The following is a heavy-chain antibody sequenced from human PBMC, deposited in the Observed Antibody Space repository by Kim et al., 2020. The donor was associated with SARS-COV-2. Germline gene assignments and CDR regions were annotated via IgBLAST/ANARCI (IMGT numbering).Heavy chain of an antibody. V-gene: IGHV1-8*01. J-gene: IGHJ6*02. CDR3: ARGSSYGSGSYYSSPYYYGMDV. D-gene: IGHD3-10*01. CDR1: RYTFTSYD. CDR2: MNPNSGNT. Sequence: ASVKVSCKASRYTFTSYDINWLRQATGQGLEWMGWMNPNSGNTGYAQKFQGRVTMTRNTSISTAYMELSSLRSEDTAVYYCARGSSYGSGSYYSSPYYYGMDVWGQGTTVTVSS.